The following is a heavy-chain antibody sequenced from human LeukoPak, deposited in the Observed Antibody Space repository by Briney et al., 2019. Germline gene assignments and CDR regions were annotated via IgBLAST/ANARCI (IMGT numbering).Heavy chain of an antibody. D-gene: IGHD3-10*01. CDR3: ARGKYYDCSGVPGGLRS. V-gene: IGHV4-30-4*01. Sequence: PSETLSLTCTVSGGSLSSGDYYWSWIRQPPGKGLEWFGYIYYSGSTYYNPSLKSRVPISVDTSKNQFSLELSSVTAADTALYYCARGKYYDCSGVPGGLRSWGQGSMVAVSS. CDR2: IYYSGST. CDR1: GGSLSSGDYY. J-gene: IGHJ4*02.